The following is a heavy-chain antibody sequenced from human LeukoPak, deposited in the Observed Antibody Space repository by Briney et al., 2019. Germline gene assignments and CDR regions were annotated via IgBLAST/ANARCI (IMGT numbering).Heavy chain of an antibody. CDR1: GGSISSYY. D-gene: IGHD4-17*01. J-gene: IGHJ3*02. V-gene: IGHV4-59*01. Sequence: SETLSLTCTVSGGSISSYYWSWIRQPPGKGLEWIGYIYYSGSTNYNPSLKSRVTISVDTSKNQFSLKLSSVTAADTAVYYCARVPATRYGDYGAFDIWGQGTMVTVSS. CDR2: IYYSGST. CDR3: ARVPATRYGDYGAFDI.